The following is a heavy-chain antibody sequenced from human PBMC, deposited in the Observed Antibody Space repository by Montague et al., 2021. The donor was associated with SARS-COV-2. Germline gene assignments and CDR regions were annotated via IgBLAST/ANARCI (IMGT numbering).Heavy chain of an antibody. CDR3: ARDRGLVWFGPDDAFDI. J-gene: IGHJ3*02. D-gene: IGHD3-10*01. V-gene: IGHV3-48*03. Sequence: SLRLSCAASGFTSSSYEMNWVRQAPGKGLEWVSYISSSGSTIYYADSVKGRFTISRDNAKNSLYLQMNSLRAEDTAVYYCARDRGLVWFGPDDAFDIWGQGTMVTVSS. CDR1: GFTSSSYE. CDR2: ISSSGSTI.